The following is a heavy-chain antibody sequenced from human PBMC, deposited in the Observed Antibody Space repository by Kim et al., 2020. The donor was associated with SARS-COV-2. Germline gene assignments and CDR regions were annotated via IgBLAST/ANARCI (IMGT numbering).Heavy chain of an antibody. CDR3: ARDLRRGYCSSTSCYLVRLYYGMDV. Sequence: GGSLRLSCAASGFTFSSYSMNWVRQAPGKGLEWVSYISSSSSTIYYADSVKGRFTISRDNAKNSLYLQMNSLRAEDTAVYYCARDLRRGYCSSTSCYLVRLYYGMDVWGQGTTVTVSS. J-gene: IGHJ6*02. V-gene: IGHV3-48*04. CDR2: ISSSSSTI. CDR1: GFTFSSYS. D-gene: IGHD2-2*01.